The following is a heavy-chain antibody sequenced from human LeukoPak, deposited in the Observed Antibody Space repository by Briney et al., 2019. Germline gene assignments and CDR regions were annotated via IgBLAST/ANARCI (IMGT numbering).Heavy chain of an antibody. D-gene: IGHD3-10*01. Sequence: ASVKVSCKASGYTFTDYYMHWVRQAPGQGLEWMGWINPNSGATNSAQKCQGRVSMTRDTSISTAYMELNRLRSDDTAVYYCARPFGSGRRDAFAIWGQGTVVTVSS. J-gene: IGHJ3*02. CDR2: INPNSGAT. CDR3: ARPFGSGRRDAFAI. V-gene: IGHV1-2*02. CDR1: GYTFTDYY.